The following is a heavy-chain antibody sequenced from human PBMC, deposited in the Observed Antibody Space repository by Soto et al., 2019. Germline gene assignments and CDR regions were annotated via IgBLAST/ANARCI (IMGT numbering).Heavy chain of an antibody. J-gene: IGHJ4*02. D-gene: IGHD3-10*01. Sequence: QVQLLESGPGLVKPSQTLSLTCSVSGFSISSGTYYWSWIRQYPGKGLEWIGNIFYSGNTYYNPSLRSRLTISVDTSKNQFSLTVTSVTAADTAVYYCARGANYYGLGSPFDYWGQGTLVTVSS. V-gene: IGHV4-31*03. CDR1: GFSISSGTYY. CDR3: ARGANYYGLGSPFDY. CDR2: IFYSGNT.